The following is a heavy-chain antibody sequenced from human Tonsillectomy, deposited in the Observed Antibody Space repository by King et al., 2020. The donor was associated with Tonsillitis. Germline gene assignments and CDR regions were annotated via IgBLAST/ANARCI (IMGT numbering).Heavy chain of an antibody. Sequence: VQLVESGAEVKKPGASVKVSCKASGYTFTDYYMHWVRQAPGQGLEWMGWINPNSGGTHYSQKFQGWVTMTRDTSIGTAYMELSRLRSDDTAVYYCAREHIVYGSSEPIDYWGQGTLVTVSS. V-gene: IGHV1-2*04. J-gene: IGHJ4*02. D-gene: IGHD6-13*01. CDR2: INPNSGGT. CDR1: GYTFTDYY. CDR3: AREHIVYGSSEPIDY.